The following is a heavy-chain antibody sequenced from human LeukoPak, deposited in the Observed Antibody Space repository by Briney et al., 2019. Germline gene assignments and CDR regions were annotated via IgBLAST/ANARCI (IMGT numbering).Heavy chain of an antibody. CDR2: MFPGDSDP. V-gene: IGHV5-51*01. Sequence: GESLKISCKGSGYSFANYWIGWVRQMPGKGLEWMGIMFPGDSDPRYSPSFQGQVTISVDKSVSTAYLQWNSLKASDTAMYYCARRDYYGSGSYLTYYFDYWGQGTLVTVSS. CDR3: ARRDYYGSGSYLTYYFDY. J-gene: IGHJ4*02. D-gene: IGHD3-10*01. CDR1: GYSFANYW.